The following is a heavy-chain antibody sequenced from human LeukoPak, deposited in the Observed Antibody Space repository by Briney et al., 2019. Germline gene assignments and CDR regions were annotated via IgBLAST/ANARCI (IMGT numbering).Heavy chain of an antibody. V-gene: IGHV1-2*02. D-gene: IGHD6-19*01. CDR3: ARVLAVAGSDAFDI. CDR2: INPNSGGT. CDR1: GYTFTGYY. Sequence: GASVKVSCKASGYTFTGYYMHWVRQAPGQGLEWMGWINPNSGGTNYAQKFLGRVTMTRDTSISTAYMELSRLRSDDTAVYYCARVLAVAGSDAFDIWGQGTMVTVSS. J-gene: IGHJ3*02.